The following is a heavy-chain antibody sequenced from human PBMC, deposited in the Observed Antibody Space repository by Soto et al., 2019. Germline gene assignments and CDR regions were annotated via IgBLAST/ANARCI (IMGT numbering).Heavy chain of an antibody. J-gene: IGHJ3*01. CDR3: GKDPNGDYVGGFEF. V-gene: IGHV3-23*01. CDR1: GFTFSSYA. D-gene: IGHD4-17*01. CDR2: ISASGSVT. Sequence: EVQLLESGGGLVQPGGSLRLSCAASGFTFSSYAMSWVRQAPGKGLEWVSTISASGSVTYYADSVKGRFTISRDNSKNTLYLQMNSLRAEDTAVYFCGKDPNGDYVGGFEFWGPGTMVTVSS.